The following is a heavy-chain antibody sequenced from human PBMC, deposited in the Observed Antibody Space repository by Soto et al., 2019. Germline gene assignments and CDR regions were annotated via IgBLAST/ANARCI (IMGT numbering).Heavy chain of an antibody. CDR3: ARSHIVPRLFMYPYDY. J-gene: IGHJ4*02. CDR1: GGSFCGYY. V-gene: IGHV4-34*01. Sequence: SETLSVTCAVYGGSFCGYYWSWFRQNTGKGLEWIGEINHSGSTNYNPSLKNRVTISVDTSKNQFSLKLSSVTAADTAVYYCARSHIVPRLFMYPYDYWGQGTLVTVS. CDR2: INHSGST. D-gene: IGHD5-12*01.